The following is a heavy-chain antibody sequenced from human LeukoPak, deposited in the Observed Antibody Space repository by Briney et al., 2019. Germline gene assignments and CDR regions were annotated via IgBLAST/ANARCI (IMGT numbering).Heavy chain of an antibody. V-gene: IGHV1-3*01. Sequence: ASVKVSCKASEYTFTSYAMHWVRQAPGQRLEWMGWINAGNANTKYSQKLQGRVTITRDTSASTAHMELSGLRSEDTAVYYCARGPHITMLRGPVGNWFDPWGQGTLVTVSS. D-gene: IGHD3-10*01. CDR2: INAGNANT. J-gene: IGHJ5*02. CDR3: ARGPHITMLRGPVGNWFDP. CDR1: EYTFTSYA.